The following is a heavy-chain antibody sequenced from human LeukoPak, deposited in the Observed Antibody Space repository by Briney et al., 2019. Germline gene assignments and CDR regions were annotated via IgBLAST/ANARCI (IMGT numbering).Heavy chain of an antibody. CDR3: ARRSGYIDPHFDY. V-gene: IGHV4-30-2*01. D-gene: IGHD3-3*01. CDR2: IYHSGST. J-gene: IGHJ4*02. CDR1: GGSISSGGYY. Sequence: PSQTLSLTCTVSGGSISSGGYYWSWIRQPPGKGLEWIGYIYHSGSTYYNPSLKSRVTISVDRSKNQFSLKLSSVTAADTAVYCCARRSGYIDPHFDYWGQGTLVTVSS.